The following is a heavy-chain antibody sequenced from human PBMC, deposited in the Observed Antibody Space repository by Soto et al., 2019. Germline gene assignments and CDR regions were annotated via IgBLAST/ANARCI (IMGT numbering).Heavy chain of an antibody. Sequence: SVKVSCKASGGTFSSYAISWVRQAPGQGLEWMGGIIPIFGTANYAQKFQGRVTITADESTSTAYMELSSLRSEDTAVYYCARDRDSSSHEPLDYGGQGPLVTVSS. CDR1: GGTFSSYA. J-gene: IGHJ4*02. V-gene: IGHV1-69*13. CDR3: ARDRDSSSHEPLDY. D-gene: IGHD6-13*01. CDR2: IIPIFGTA.